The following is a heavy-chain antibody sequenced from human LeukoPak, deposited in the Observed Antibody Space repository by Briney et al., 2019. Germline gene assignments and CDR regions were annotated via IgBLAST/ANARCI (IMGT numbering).Heavy chain of an antibody. CDR2: INPNSGGT. J-gene: IGHJ4*02. Sequence: GASVEVSCKASGYTFTGYYMHWVRQAPGQGLEWMGRINPNSGGTNYAQKFQGRVTMTRDTSISTAYMELSRLRSDDTAGYYCARDIRRLYYDSSGYEDYWGQGTLVTVSS. V-gene: IGHV1-2*06. D-gene: IGHD3-22*01. CDR1: GYTFTGYY. CDR3: ARDIRRLYYDSSGYEDY.